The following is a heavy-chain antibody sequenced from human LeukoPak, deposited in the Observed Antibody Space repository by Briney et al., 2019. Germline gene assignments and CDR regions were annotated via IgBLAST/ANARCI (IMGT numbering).Heavy chain of an antibody. V-gene: IGHV1-2*02. CDR1: GYTFTGYY. Sequence: ASVKVSCKASGYTFTGYYMHWVRQAPGQGLEWMGWINPNSGGTNYAQKFQGRVTMTRDTSISTAYMELSRLRSDDTAVYYCARSRDRLWFGESPFDYWGQGTLVTVSS. CDR3: ARSRDRLWFGESPFDY. CDR2: INPNSGGT. D-gene: IGHD3-10*01. J-gene: IGHJ4*02.